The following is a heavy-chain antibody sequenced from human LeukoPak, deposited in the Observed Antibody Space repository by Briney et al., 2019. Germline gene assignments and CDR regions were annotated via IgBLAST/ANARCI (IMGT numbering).Heavy chain of an antibody. CDR3: AKGSIAARPGYFDY. Sequence: SETLSLTCTVSGGSISTYYWSWIRQPPGNGLECIGYISYSGSTNYNPSLKSRVTISVDTSKNQFSLKLSSVTAADTAVYYCAKGSIAARPGYFDYWGQGTLVTVSS. D-gene: IGHD6-6*01. V-gene: IGHV4-59*08. CDR2: ISYSGST. J-gene: IGHJ4*02. CDR1: GGSISTYY.